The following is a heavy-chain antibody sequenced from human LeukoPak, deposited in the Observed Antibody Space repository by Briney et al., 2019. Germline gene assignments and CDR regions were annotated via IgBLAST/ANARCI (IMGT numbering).Heavy chain of an antibody. CDR2: IKQDGSEK. CDR1: GFTFSSYW. D-gene: IGHD2-15*01. V-gene: IGHV3-7*01. Sequence: GGSLRLSCAASGFTFSSYWMSWVRLAPGKGLEWVANIKQDGSEKYYVDSVKGRFTISRDNAKNSLYLQMNSLRAEDTAVYYCAREQCSGGSCYSDYWGQGTLVTVSS. CDR3: AREQCSGGSCYSDY. J-gene: IGHJ4*02.